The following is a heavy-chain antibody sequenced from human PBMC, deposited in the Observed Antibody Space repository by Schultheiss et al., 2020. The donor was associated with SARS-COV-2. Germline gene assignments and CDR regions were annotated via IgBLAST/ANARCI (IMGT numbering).Heavy chain of an antibody. CDR1: GGSISSYY. Sequence: SQTLSLTCTVSGGSISSYYWSWIRQPPGKGLEWIGYIYYSGSTNYNPSLKSRVTISVDTSKNQFSLKLSSVTAADTAVYYCARAGNDLEDYFDYWGQGTLVTVSS. CDR2: IYYSGST. CDR3: ARAGNDLEDYFDY. V-gene: IGHV4-59*01. J-gene: IGHJ4*02. D-gene: IGHD1-1*01.